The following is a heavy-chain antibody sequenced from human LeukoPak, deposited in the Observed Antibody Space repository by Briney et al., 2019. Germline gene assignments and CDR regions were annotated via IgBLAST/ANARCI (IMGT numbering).Heavy chain of an antibody. D-gene: IGHD3-16*02. J-gene: IGHJ4*02. CDR1: GGSISSGDYY. V-gene: IGHV4-30-4*08. CDR2: IYYSRST. Sequence: SQTLSLTCTVCGGSISSGDYYWSWIRQPPGKGLEWIGYIYYSRSTYYNPSLKSRVTQSVDTSKNQFSLKLSSVTAADTAVYYCAREGDGGISAHYFDYWGQGTLVTVSS. CDR3: AREGDGGISAHYFDY.